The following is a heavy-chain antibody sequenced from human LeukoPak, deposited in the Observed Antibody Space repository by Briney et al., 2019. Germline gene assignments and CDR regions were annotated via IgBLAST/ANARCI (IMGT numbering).Heavy chain of an antibody. Sequence: PSETLSLTCAVYGGSFSGYYWSWIRQPPGKGLEWIGEINHSGSTNYNPSLKSRVTISVDTSKNQFSLKLSSVTAADAAVYYCARGGDILTGYYKCYFDYWGQGTLVTVSS. J-gene: IGHJ4*02. CDR1: GGSFSGYY. CDR3: ARGGDILTGYYKCYFDY. D-gene: IGHD3-9*01. V-gene: IGHV4-34*01. CDR2: INHSGST.